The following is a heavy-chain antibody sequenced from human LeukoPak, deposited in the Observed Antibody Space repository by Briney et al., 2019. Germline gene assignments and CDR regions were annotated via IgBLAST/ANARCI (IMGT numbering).Heavy chain of an antibody. D-gene: IGHD3-22*01. CDR3: ARGMYYDSSGYIDY. V-gene: IGHV1-69*04. Sequence: ASVKVSCKASGGTFSSYAISWVRQAPGQGLGWMGRIIPILGIANYAQKFQGRVTITADKSTSTAYMELSSLRSEDTAVYYCARGMYYDSSGYIDYWGQGTLVTVSS. CDR1: GGTFSSYA. J-gene: IGHJ4*02. CDR2: IIPILGIA.